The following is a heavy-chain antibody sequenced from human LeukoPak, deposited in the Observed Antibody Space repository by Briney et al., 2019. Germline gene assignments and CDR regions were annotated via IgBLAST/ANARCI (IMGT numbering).Heavy chain of an antibody. CDR1: GFTFSSYG. CDR2: IRYDGSNK. D-gene: IGHD2-2*02. Sequence: GGSLRLSCAASGFTFSSYGMHWVRQAPGKGLEWVAFIRYDGSNKYYADSVKGRFTISRDNSKNTLYLQMNSLRAEDTAVYYCAKDGAIVVVPAAILLGWEGGPYYFDYWGQGTLVTVSS. CDR3: AKDGAIVVVPAAILLGWEGGPYYFDY. J-gene: IGHJ4*02. V-gene: IGHV3-30*02.